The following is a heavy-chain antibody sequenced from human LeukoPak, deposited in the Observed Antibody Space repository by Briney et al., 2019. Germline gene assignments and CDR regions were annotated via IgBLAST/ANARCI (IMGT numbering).Heavy chain of an antibody. V-gene: IGHV3-7*01. CDR2: INQGGSDK. Sequence: PGGPLRLSCAASGFTFSGHWMSWVRQATGKGLEWVANINQGGSDKYYVDSVKGRFTISRDNANNLLYLQMNSLRGEDTAVYYCTRDRSRAEDDWGQGTLVTVSS. D-gene: IGHD1-14*01. CDR3: TRDRSRAEDD. J-gene: IGHJ4*02. CDR1: GFTFSGHW.